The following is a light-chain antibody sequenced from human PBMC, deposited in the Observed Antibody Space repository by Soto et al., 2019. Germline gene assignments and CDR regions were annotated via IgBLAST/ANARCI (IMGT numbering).Light chain of an antibody. Sequence: EIVMTQSPATLSVSPGERATLSCRASQSVSSHLAWYQQRPGQAPRLLIYDAYNRATGIPPRFSGSGSGTDFTLTISSLEPEDFAVYYCQQRSNLITFGQGTRLEI. J-gene: IGKJ5*01. CDR2: DAY. CDR1: QSVSSH. V-gene: IGKV3-11*01. CDR3: QQRSNLIT.